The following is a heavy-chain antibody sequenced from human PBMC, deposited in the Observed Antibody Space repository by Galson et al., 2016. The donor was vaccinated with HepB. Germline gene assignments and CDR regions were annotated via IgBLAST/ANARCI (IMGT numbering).Heavy chain of an antibody. J-gene: IGHJ4*02. D-gene: IGHD1/OR15-1a*01. Sequence: ETLSLTCNVSGGSISSYFWSWIRQPPGKGLEWIGSIYKTGTTNYSPSLNSRVTLSVDTSKNQFSLKLGSVTTADTAIYYCARGETGTPYFDFWGQGALVTVSS. CDR3: ARGETGTPYFDF. V-gene: IGHV4-59*01. CDR1: GGSISSYF. CDR2: IYKTGTT.